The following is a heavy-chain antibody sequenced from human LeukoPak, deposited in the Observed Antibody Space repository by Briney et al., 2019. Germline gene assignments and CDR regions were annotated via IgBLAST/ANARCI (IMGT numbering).Heavy chain of an antibody. CDR1: GFTVSDYY. J-gene: IGHJ4*02. CDR3: ARAASYYYDSSGYRH. CDR2: ISSSGSTI. V-gene: IGHV3-11*01. Sequence: GGSRRLSCAASGFTVSDYYMSWIRQAPGKGLEWVSYISSSGSTIYYAGSVKGRFTISRDNAKNSLYLQMNSLRAEDTAVYYCARAASYYYDSSGYRHWGQGTLVTVSS. D-gene: IGHD3-22*01.